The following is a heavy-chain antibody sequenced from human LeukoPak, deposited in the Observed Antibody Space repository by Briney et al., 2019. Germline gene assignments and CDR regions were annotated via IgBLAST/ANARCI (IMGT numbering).Heavy chain of an antibody. J-gene: IGHJ4*02. V-gene: IGHV4-59*01. Sequence: SETLSLTCTVSGGSISSYYWSWIRQPPGKGLEWIGYIYYSGSTNYNPSLKSRVTISVDTSKNLFSLKLSSVTAADTAVYYCARLDSSGYQGADWGKGTLVTVSS. CDR3: ARLDSSGYQGAD. CDR2: IYYSGST. D-gene: IGHD3-22*01. CDR1: GGSISSYY.